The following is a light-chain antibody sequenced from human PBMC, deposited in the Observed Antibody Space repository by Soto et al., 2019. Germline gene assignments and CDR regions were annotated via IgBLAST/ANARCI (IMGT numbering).Light chain of an antibody. Sequence: QSALTQPASVSGSLGQSITISCTGTSSDVGCYNRVSWYQQHPGKAPKLMIYEASKRPSGVSNRFSGSKSGNTASLTISGLQAEDEADYCCCSYAGSTSLYVFGTATKLTVL. CDR2: EAS. CDR1: SSDVGCYNR. CDR3: CSYAGSTSLYV. V-gene: IGLV2-23*01. J-gene: IGLJ1*01.